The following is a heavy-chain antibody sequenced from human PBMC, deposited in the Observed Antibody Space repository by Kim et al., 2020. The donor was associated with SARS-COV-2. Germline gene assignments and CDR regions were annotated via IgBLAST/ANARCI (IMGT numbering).Heavy chain of an antibody. V-gene: IGHV1-69*04. J-gene: IGHJ4*02. CDR3: ARDPRIAAAEVPDY. D-gene: IGHD6-13*01. Sequence: AQKFQGRVTITADKSTSTAYMELSSLRSEDTAVYYCARDPRIAAAEVPDYWGQGTLVTVSS.